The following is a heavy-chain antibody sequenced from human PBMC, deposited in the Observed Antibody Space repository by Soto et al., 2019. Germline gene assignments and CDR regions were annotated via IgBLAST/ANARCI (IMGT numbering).Heavy chain of an antibody. CDR1: GYSFTSYW. CDR3: ASYSSGWYNYFDY. CDR2: IYPGDSDT. Sequence: GESLKISCKGSGYSFTSYWIGWVRQMPGKVLEWMGIIYPGDSDTRYSPSFQGQVTISADKSISTAYLQWSSLKASDTAMYYCASYSSGWYNYFDYWGQGXLVTVYS. D-gene: IGHD6-19*01. V-gene: IGHV5-51*01. J-gene: IGHJ4*02.